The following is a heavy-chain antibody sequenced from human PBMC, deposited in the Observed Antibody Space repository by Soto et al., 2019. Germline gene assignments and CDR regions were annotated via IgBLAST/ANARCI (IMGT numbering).Heavy chain of an antibody. D-gene: IGHD3-10*01. Sequence: GGSLRLSCAASGFTFSGSAMHWVRQAPGKGLEWVGRIRNKPYSYATTYGESVKGRFTISRDDSKNTAYLQMNSLKTEDTAVYYCTRSYYDSGSYYFGGYWGRGTLVTVSS. V-gene: IGHV3-73*01. CDR2: IRNKPYSYAT. CDR3: TRSYYDSGSYYFGGY. CDR1: GFTFSGSA. J-gene: IGHJ4*02.